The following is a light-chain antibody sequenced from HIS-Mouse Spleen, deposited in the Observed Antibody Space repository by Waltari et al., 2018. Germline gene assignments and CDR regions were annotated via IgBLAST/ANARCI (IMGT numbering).Light chain of an antibody. J-gene: IGLJ2*01. Sequence: SYVLTQPPSVSVAPGKTARITCGGNNIGRKSVHWYQQKPGQAPVLVVYDDSDRPSGIAGRFSGSNSGNTATLTISRVEAGDEADYYCQVWDSSSDHVVFGGGTKLTVL. CDR1: NIGRKS. CDR2: DDS. V-gene: IGLV3-21*03. CDR3: QVWDSSSDHVV.